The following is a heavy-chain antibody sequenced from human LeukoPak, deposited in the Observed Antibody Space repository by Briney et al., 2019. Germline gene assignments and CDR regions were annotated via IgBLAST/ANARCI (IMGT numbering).Heavy chain of an antibody. Sequence: ASVKVSCKASGYTFTGYYMHWVRQAPGQGLEWMGWINPNSGGTNYAQKFQGWVTITRDTSISTAYMELSRLRSDDTAVYYCARGYCSSTSCYVYNWFDPWGQGTLVTVSS. V-gene: IGHV1-2*04. CDR2: INPNSGGT. CDR1: GYTFTGYY. CDR3: ARGYCSSTSCYVYNWFDP. J-gene: IGHJ5*02. D-gene: IGHD2-2*01.